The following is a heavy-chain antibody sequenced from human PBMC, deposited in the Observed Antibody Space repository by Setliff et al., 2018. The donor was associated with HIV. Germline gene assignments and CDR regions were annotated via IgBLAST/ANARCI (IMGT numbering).Heavy chain of an antibody. J-gene: IGHJ3*02. Sequence: GASVKVSCKTSGDTFTSYDINWVRQAAGHGLEWMGWMTPYSGNTGYAQKFQGRVTMTTDTSTSAAYLELRSLRSDDTAIYYCARVGPESLPYTWDDEADTFDIWGQGTMVTVSS. D-gene: IGHD1-1*01. CDR3: ARVGPESLPYTWDDEADTFDI. CDR1: GDTFTSYD. V-gene: IGHV1-8*02. CDR2: MTPYSGNT.